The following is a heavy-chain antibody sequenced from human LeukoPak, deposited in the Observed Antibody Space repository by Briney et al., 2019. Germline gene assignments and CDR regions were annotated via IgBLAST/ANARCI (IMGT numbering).Heavy chain of an antibody. D-gene: IGHD6-19*01. CDR3: ARGEQWLDN. Sequence: GGSLRLSCAASGFHFTSYATHGVRQAPGKGLEYVSAISSNGGSTYYANSVKGRFTISRENSTNTLYLQMGSLRAEDMAVYYCARGEQWLDNWGQGTLVTVSS. J-gene: IGHJ4*02. V-gene: IGHV3-64*01. CDR1: GFHFTSYA. CDR2: ISSNGGST.